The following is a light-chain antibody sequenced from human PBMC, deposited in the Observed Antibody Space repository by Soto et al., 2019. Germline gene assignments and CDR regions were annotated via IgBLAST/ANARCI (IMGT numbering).Light chain of an antibody. CDR1: SSNIGSNY. CDR3: AAWDGSLSGRV. V-gene: IGLV1-47*01. J-gene: IGLJ2*01. CDR2: RNN. Sequence: QSVLTQPPSASGTPGQRVTISCSGSSSNIGSNYVYWYQQLPGTAPKLLIYRNNQRPSGVPDRFSGSKSGTSASLAISGLRSEDEADYCCAAWDGSLSGRVFGGGTQLTVL.